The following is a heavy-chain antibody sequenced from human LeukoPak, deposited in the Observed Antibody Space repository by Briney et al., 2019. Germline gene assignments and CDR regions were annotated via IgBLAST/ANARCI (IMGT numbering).Heavy chain of an antibody. CDR2: IYSGGST. CDR1: GFTASSNY. V-gene: IGHV3-53*01. Sequence: SGGSLRLSCAASGFTASSNYMSWVRQAPGKGLEWVSVIYSGGSTYYADSVKGRFTISRDNSKNTLYLQMNSLRAEDTAVYYCARIGAYSYGPQWYFDYWGQGTLVTVSS. D-gene: IGHD5-18*01. CDR3: ARIGAYSYGPQWYFDY. J-gene: IGHJ4*02.